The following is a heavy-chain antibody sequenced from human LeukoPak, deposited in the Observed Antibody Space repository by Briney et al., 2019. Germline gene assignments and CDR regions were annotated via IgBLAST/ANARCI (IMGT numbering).Heavy chain of an antibody. CDR2: IYYSGRT. Sequence: SETLSLTCTVSGGSISNHYWSWIRQPPGKGLEWIGNIYYSGRTNYNPSLRSRVTISVDTSKKQFSLKLNSVPAADTAVYYCARHSGAYDYWLGYWGQGTLVTVSS. J-gene: IGHJ4*02. D-gene: IGHD5-12*01. CDR3: ARHSGAYDYWLGY. V-gene: IGHV4-59*08. CDR1: GGSISNHY.